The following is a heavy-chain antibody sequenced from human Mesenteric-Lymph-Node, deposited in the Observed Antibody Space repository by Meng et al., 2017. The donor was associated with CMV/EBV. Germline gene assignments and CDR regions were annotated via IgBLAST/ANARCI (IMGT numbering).Heavy chain of an antibody. CDR1: GFTFSDYC. J-gene: IGHJ4*02. CDR2: IKQDGSET. Sequence: GESLKISCEASGFTFSDYCMTWVRQAPGKGLEWVANIKQDGSETFYVDSVKGRFTISRDNAKNSLYLQINSLRAEDTAVYYCASVDYWGQGTLVTVSS. CDR3: ASVDY. V-gene: IGHV3-7*01.